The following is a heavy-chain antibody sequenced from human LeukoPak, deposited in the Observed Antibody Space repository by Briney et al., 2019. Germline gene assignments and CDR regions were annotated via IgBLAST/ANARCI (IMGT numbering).Heavy chain of an antibody. CDR1: GGTFSSYA. V-gene: IGHV1-69*04. Sequence: SVKVSCKASGGTFSSYAISWVRQAPGQGLEWMGRIIPILGIANYAQKFQGRVTITADKSTSTAYMELSSLRSEDTAVYYCASSRAVAGKVYSPFDYWGQGTLVTVSS. CDR3: ASSRAVAGKVYSPFDY. CDR2: IIPILGIA. J-gene: IGHJ4*02. D-gene: IGHD6-19*01.